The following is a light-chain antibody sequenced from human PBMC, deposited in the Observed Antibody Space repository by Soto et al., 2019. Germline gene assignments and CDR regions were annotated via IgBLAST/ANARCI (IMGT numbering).Light chain of an antibody. Sequence: AIQMTQSPSSLPASVGDTVTITCRASQDIRDDLTWYQQKGGQPPKLLSYAASGLHGGVPSRFRGSVSGTDFTLTISSRQPEDVATDYCLQDYNFLRTFGQGTQVQVK. CDR2: AAS. J-gene: IGKJ1*01. CDR3: LQDYNFLRT. CDR1: QDIRDD. V-gene: IGKV1-6*01.